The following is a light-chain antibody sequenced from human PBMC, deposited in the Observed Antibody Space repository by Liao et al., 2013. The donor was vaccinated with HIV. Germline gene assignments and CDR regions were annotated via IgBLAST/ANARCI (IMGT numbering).Light chain of an antibody. J-gene: IGLJ2*01. Sequence: SYELTQPPSVSVSPGQTASITCSGETLGEKYACWYQQRPGQSPVLVIYHNTKRPSGIPERFSGSNSENTATLTISGTQAMDEADYFCQAWDSSATVVFGGGTKLTVL. CDR2: HNT. CDR1: TLGEKY. V-gene: IGLV3-1*01. CDR3: QAWDSSATVV.